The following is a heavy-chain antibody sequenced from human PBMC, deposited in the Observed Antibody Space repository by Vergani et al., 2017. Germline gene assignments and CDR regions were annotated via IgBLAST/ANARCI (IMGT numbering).Heavy chain of an antibody. Sequence: EVQLVQSGAEVKKPGESLKISCKGSGYSFTSYWIGWVRQMPGKGLEWMGIIYPGDSDTRYSPSFQGQVTISADQSISTAYLQWSSLKASDTAMYYCAIVGGDYPIDYYYYGMDVWGQGTTVTVSS. V-gene: IGHV5-51*01. CDR3: AIVGGDYPIDYYYYGMDV. CDR1: GYSFTSYW. CDR2: IYPGDSDT. D-gene: IGHD4-17*01. J-gene: IGHJ6*02.